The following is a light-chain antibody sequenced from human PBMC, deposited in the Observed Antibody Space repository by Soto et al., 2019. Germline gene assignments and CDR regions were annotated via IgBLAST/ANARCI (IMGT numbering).Light chain of an antibody. CDR3: QSYDNSLGGSV. V-gene: IGLV1-40*01. J-gene: IGLJ3*02. CDR2: GKS. CDR1: NSNIGAGYD. Sequence: QSLLTQPPSVSGAPGQRVTISCTGSNSNIGAGYDVHWYQQLPGTAPKLLIYGKSNRPSGVPDRFSGSKSGTSASLAITGLQDEDEADYYCQSYDNSLGGSVFGGGTKVTVL.